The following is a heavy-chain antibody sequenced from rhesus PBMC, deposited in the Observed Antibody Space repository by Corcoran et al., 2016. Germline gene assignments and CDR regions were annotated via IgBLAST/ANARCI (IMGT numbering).Heavy chain of an antibody. V-gene: IGHV4-80*01. CDR3: ARSGGSYYGPDY. CDR2: INCNSGST. D-gene: IGHD3-16*01. CDR1: GASIRSYW. J-gene: IGHJ4*01. Sequence: QVQLQESGPGLVKPSETLSLTCAVSGASIRSYWWSWIRQPPGKGLEWIWEINCNSGSTYYNPSLKSRVTISKDASKNQFSLKLSSVTAADTAVYYCARSGGSYYGPDYWGQGVLVTVSS.